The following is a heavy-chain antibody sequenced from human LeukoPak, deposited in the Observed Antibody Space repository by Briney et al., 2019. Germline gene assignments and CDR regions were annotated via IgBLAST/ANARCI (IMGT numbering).Heavy chain of an antibody. CDR3: ARRNYHFDS. V-gene: IGHV1-18*01. CDR1: GYIFSNYG. CDR2: ISTYNGNT. D-gene: IGHD1-7*01. Sequence: ASVTVSCKASGYIFSNYGVTWVRQAPGQGLEWMGWISTYNGNTNYARNFQGRVAMTADTSTSTAYMELRNLRSDDTAVYYCARRNYHFDSWGQGTLVTVSS. J-gene: IGHJ4*02.